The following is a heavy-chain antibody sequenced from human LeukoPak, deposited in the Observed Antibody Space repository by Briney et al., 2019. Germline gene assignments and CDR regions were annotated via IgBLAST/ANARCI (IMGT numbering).Heavy chain of an antibody. CDR2: IIPILGIA. CDR3: ARNGDREQPYYFDY. CDR1: GGTSSSYA. J-gene: IGHJ4*02. Sequence: GASVKVSCKASGGTSSSYAISWVRQAPGQGLEWMGRIIPILGIANYAQKFQGRVTITADKSTSTAYMELSSLRSEDTAVYYCARNGDREQPYYFDYWGQGTLVTVSS. V-gene: IGHV1-69*04. D-gene: IGHD1-26*01.